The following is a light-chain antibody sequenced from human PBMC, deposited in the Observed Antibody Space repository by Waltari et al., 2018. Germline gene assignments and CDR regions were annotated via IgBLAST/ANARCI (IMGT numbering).Light chain of an antibody. V-gene: IGKV3-11*01. CDR1: QSVSSS. CDR2: DAS. Sequence: EIVLTQSPATLSLSPGDRATLSCRASQSVSSSLAWYQQKPGKAPGLLIYDASNRAPGIPSRFSGSGSATDFTLTISSLEPEDFAVYYCQQRSNWPYTFGQGTKLEIK. CDR3: QQRSNWPYT. J-gene: IGKJ2*01.